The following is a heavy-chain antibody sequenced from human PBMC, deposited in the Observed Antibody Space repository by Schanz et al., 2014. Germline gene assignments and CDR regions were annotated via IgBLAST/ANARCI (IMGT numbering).Heavy chain of an antibody. D-gene: IGHD6-19*01. CDR1: GFTFSSYA. J-gene: IGHJ4*02. CDR3: VRDKKGFVAVAGRAPFDY. Sequence: EVQLLESGGGLVQPGGSLRLSCAGSGFTFSSYAMSWVRQTPGKGLEWVSSISSGGRNISYADTLKGRFTISRDNARNSLFLQMNNLSAEDTAVYYCVRDKKGFVAVAGRAPFDYWGQGTLVTVSS. V-gene: IGHV3-48*04. CDR2: ISSGGRNI.